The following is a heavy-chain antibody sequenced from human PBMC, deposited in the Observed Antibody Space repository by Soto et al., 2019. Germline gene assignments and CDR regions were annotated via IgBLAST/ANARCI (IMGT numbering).Heavy chain of an antibody. Sequence: SETLSLTCSVSGADINTYSWTWIRQPAGKGLEWIGRIYTSASINYNPSLRGRVTLSVDTSTNQVSLKLASVTAADTAVYYCARDREAGYNFYYGMDVWGRGTTVTVSS. J-gene: IGHJ6*02. CDR3: ARDREAGYNFYYGMDV. D-gene: IGHD6-19*01. V-gene: IGHV4-4*07. CDR2: IYTSASI. CDR1: GADINTYS.